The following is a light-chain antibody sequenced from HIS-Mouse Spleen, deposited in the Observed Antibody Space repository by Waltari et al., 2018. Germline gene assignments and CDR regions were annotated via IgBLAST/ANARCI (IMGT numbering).Light chain of an antibody. Sequence: SYELTQPPSVSVSPGHTASITCSGDKLVDKYPCWYRPKPGQSPVLVIYQDSKRPSGIPERFSGSNSGNTATLTISGTQAMDEADYYCQAWDSSYSVFGGGTKLTVL. CDR3: QAWDSSYSV. CDR1: KLVDKY. V-gene: IGLV3-1*01. J-gene: IGLJ2*01. CDR2: QDS.